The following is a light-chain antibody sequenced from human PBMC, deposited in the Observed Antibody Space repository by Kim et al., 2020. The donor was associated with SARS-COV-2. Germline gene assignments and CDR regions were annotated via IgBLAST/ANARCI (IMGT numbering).Light chain of an antibody. Sequence: PLFVSRGNRVSLTCPARQNFYKWLPWYQQKPVKAPKLLIYSSSNLASGVPSRFRGGGSGTEFTLSINSLQPDTFASYYCQQHDAYFGGGTKVDIK. CDR3: QQHDAY. CDR2: SSS. V-gene: IGKV1-5*01. CDR1: QNFYKW. J-gene: IGKJ4*01.